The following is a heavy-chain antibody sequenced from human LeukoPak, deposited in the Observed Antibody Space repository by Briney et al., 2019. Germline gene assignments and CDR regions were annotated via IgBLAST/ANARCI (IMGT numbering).Heavy chain of an antibody. V-gene: IGHV4-61*08. D-gene: IGHD3-22*01. J-gene: IGHJ4*02. Sequence: SETLSLTCTVSGGSINNGGYYWSWIRQHPGKGLEWIGYIYYSGSTNYNPSLKSRVTISVDTSKNQFSLKLSSVTAADTAVYYCARLRSYYYDSTFDYWGQGTLVTVSS. CDR3: ARLRSYYYDSTFDY. CDR1: GGSINNGGYY. CDR2: IYYSGST.